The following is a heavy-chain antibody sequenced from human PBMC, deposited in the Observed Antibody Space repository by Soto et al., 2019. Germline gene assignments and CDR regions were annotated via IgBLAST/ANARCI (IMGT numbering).Heavy chain of an antibody. V-gene: IGHV3-11*01. J-gene: IGHJ4*02. CDR2: ISGSGTTT. CDR3: ASDPYYYASAY. CDR1: GFTFSDYY. D-gene: IGHD3-10*01. Sequence: VQLVESGGGLVQPGGSLRLSCAASGFTFSDYYMTWLRQAPGKGLEWVAKISGSGTTTYYADSVKGRFTVSRDNAKNSLYLQMDSLRAEDTAVYYCASDPYYYASAYWGQGTLLTVSS.